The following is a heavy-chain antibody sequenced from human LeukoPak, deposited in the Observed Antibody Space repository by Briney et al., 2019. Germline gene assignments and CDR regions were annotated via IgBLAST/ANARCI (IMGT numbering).Heavy chain of an antibody. Sequence: PSEALSLTCAVYGGSFSVYYWTWIRQPPGQGLQWIGEIDHRGSTNYSPSLESRGTISVDTSRNQFSLKLSSVTAADTAVYYCVSQCRSISCNYYFDYWGQGILVTVSS. CDR2: IDHRGST. CDR3: VSQCRSISCNYYFDY. V-gene: IGHV4-34*01. CDR1: GGSFSVYY. J-gene: IGHJ4*02. D-gene: IGHD2-2*01.